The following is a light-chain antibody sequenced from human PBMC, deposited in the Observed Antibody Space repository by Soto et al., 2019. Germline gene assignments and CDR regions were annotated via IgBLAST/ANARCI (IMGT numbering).Light chain of an antibody. Sequence: IQMSQSPSTLSASVGDRVTFTCRASQSISTSLAWYQQKPRQAPKLLIYNASSLESGVPSRFSGSGSGTEFTLTISSLQPDDFATYYCQQYNSYSWTFGQGTRWIS. J-gene: IGKJ1*01. CDR2: NAS. V-gene: IGKV1-5*01. CDR3: QQYNSYSWT. CDR1: QSISTS.